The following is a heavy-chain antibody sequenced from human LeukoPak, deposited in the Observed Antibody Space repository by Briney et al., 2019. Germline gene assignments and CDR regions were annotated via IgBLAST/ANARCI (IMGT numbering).Heavy chain of an antibody. CDR3: ARLPDTRYCSSTSCYTAAVTAFDI. Sequence: SETLSLTCTVSGGSISSGNYYWSWIRQPPGKGPEWIGYIYYSGSTYYNPSLKSRVTISVDTSKNQFSLKLSSVTDADTAVYYCARLPDTRYCSSTSCYTAAVTAFDIWGQGTMVTVSS. D-gene: IGHD2-2*02. CDR2: IYYSGST. V-gene: IGHV4-30-4*08. J-gene: IGHJ3*02. CDR1: GGSISSGNYY.